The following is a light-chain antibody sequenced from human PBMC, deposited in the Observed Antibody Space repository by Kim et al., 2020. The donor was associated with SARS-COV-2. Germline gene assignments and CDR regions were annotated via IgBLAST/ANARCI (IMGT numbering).Light chain of an antibody. J-gene: IGKJ5*01. CDR3: QQYNNWPPIT. Sequence: SPGERATLSCRASQSVSSNLAWYQQKPGQAPRLLIDGASTRATGIPARFSGSGSGTEFTLTISSLQSEDFAVYYCQQYNNWPPITFGQGTRLEIK. V-gene: IGKV3-15*01. CDR1: QSVSSN. CDR2: GAS.